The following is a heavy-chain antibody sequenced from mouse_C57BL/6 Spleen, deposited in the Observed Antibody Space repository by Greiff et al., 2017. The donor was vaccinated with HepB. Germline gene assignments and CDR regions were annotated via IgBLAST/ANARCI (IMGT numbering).Heavy chain of an antibody. V-gene: IGHV5-17*01. CDR3: ARLYYGSSHWYFDV. J-gene: IGHJ1*03. D-gene: IGHD1-1*01. Sequence: EVHLVESGGGLVKPGGSLKLSCAASGFTFSDYGMHWVRQAPEKGLEWVAYISSGRSTIYYADTVKGRFTISRDNAKNTLFLQMTSLRSEDTAMYYCARLYYGSSHWYFDVWGTGTTVTVSS. CDR1: GFTFSDYG. CDR2: ISSGRSTI.